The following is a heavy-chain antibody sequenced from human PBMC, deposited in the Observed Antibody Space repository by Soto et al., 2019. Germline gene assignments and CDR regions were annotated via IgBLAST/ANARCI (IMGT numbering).Heavy chain of an antibody. V-gene: IGHV3-30-3*01. CDR1: GFTFSSYA. D-gene: IGHD2-15*01. CDR2: ISYDGSNK. Sequence: GGSLRLSFAASGFTFSSYAMHWVRQAPGKGLEWVAVISYDGSNKYYADSVKGRFTISRDNSKNTLYLQMNSLRAEDTAVYYCATYRYCSGGSCYPANYYYYGMDVWGQGTTVTVSS. CDR3: ATYRYCSGGSCYPANYYYYGMDV. J-gene: IGHJ6*02.